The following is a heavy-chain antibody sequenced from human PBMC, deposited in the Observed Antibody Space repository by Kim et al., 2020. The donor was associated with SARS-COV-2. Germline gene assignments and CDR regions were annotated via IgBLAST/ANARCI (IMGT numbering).Heavy chain of an antibody. CDR2: ST. V-gene: IGHV4-39*01. CDR3: ARIIKQLVDY. D-gene: IGHD6-13*01. J-gene: IGHJ4*02. Sequence: STYNTPSRKRRVTISVDTSKNKFSLKLRSVTAADTAVYYCARIIKQLVDYWGQGTLVTVSS.